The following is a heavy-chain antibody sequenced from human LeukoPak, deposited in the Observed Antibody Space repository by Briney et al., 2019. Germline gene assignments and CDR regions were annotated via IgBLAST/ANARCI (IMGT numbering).Heavy chain of an antibody. Sequence: PGGSLRLSCAASGFTFSDSSMNWVRQGPGKGLEWLSYISPTSHTLYADSVKGRFTISRDNAKNSLYLRMNSLKDEDTAVYYCATDKYGGPVHWGQGTLVTVSS. D-gene: IGHD5-12*01. CDR3: ATDKYGGPVH. CDR1: GFTFSDSS. J-gene: IGHJ4*02. V-gene: IGHV3-69-1*01. CDR2: ISPTSHT.